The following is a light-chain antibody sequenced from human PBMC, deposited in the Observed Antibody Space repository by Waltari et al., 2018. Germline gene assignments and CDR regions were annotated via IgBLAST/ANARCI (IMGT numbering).Light chain of an antibody. V-gene: IGKV4-1*01. J-gene: IGKJ5*01. CDR1: QSVLYSSDNKNY. CDR3: QQCYDVPIT. CDR2: WAS. Sequence: DIVMTPSPVPLSVSLGEGAPINCKSIQSVLYSSDNKNYLVWYQHKPGQPPKVLIYWASTRESGVPDRFSGSGSGTDFTLTISSLQAEDVAVYYCQQCYDVPITFGQGTRLEIK.